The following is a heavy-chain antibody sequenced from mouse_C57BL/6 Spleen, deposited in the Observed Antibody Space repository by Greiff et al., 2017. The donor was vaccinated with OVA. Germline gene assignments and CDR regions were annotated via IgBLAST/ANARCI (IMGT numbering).Heavy chain of an antibody. CDR3: ARALTAGGAPLWYFDV. J-gene: IGHJ1*03. D-gene: IGHD1-1*01. Sequence: QVQLQQSGAELVKPGASVKISCKASGYAFSSYWMNWVKQRPGKGLEWIGQIYPGDGDTNYNGKFKGKATLTADKSSSTAYMQLSSLTSEDSAVYFCARALTAGGAPLWYFDVWGTGTTVTVSS. CDR1: GYAFSSYW. CDR2: IYPGDGDT. V-gene: IGHV1-80*01.